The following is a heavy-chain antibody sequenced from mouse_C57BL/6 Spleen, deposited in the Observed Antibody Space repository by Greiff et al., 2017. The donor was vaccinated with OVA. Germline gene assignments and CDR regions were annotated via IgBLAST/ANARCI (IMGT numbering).Heavy chain of an antibody. CDR2: IDPSDSYT. V-gene: IGHV1-50*01. J-gene: IGHJ3*01. Sequence: VQLQQPGAELVKPGASVKLSCKASGYTFTSYWMQWVKQRPGQGLEWIGEIDPSDSYTNYNQKFKGKATLTVDKSSSTAYMQLSSLTSEDSAVYDCASPSMTTVHSGFAYWGQGTLVTVSA. CDR3: ASPSMTTVHSGFAY. D-gene: IGHD1-1*01. CDR1: GYTFTSYW.